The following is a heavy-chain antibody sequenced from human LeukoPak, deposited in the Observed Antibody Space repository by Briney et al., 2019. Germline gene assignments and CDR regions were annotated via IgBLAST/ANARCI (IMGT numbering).Heavy chain of an antibody. CDR3: AREHKSYGDYPYYFDS. CDR1: SDSISSGDYY. V-gene: IGHV4-30-4*01. Sequence: SETLSLTCTVSSDSISSGDYYWSWIRQPAGKGLEFIGYINKKGGTFYNPPLKSRVSISIDTSKNQFSLKLTSVAAADTAVYFCAREHKSYGDYPYYFDSWGQGTLVTVSS. CDR2: INKKGGT. D-gene: IGHD4-17*01. J-gene: IGHJ4*02.